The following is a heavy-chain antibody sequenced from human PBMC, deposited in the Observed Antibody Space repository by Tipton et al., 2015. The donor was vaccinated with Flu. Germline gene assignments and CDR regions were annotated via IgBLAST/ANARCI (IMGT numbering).Heavy chain of an antibody. J-gene: IGHJ4*02. D-gene: IGHD5-24*01. CDR1: GESISSGVYY. V-gene: IGHV4-31*03. CDR3: ATEGVEMARLDY. CDR2: IYHSGRT. Sequence: TLSLTCTVSGESISSGVYYWTWIRQHPEKGLEWIGHIYHSGRTFYNPSLRSRATISVDTSRNQFSLKLSSVTVADTAVYYCATEGVEMARLDYWGQGTLVTVSS.